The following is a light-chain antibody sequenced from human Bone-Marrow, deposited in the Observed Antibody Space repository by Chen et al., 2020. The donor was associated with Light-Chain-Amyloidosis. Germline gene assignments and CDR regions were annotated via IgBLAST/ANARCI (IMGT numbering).Light chain of an antibody. Sequence: DIVMTQSPDSLAVSLGERATINCKSSQSVLYSSNNKNYLVWYQQKSGQPPKVLIYWASTRESGVPDRFSGGGSGTDFTLTIDSLQAEDVAVYYCQQYYSYPLTFGGGTKVEIK. CDR3: QQYYSYPLT. CDR1: QSVLYSSNNKNY. J-gene: IGKJ4*01. CDR2: WAS. V-gene: IGKV4-1*01.